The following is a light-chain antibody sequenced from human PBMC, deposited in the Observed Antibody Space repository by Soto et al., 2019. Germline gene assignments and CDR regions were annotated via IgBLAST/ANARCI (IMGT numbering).Light chain of an antibody. CDR1: SSDVGGYNY. Sequence: QSALTQPPSASGSHGQSVTISCTGTSSDVGGYNYVSWYQQHPGKAPKLMIYEVSKRPSGVPDRFSGSKSGNTASLTVSGLQAEYEADYYCSSYAGSNNLVFGGGTKVTVL. CDR2: EVS. J-gene: IGLJ3*02. V-gene: IGLV2-8*01. CDR3: SSYAGSNNLV.